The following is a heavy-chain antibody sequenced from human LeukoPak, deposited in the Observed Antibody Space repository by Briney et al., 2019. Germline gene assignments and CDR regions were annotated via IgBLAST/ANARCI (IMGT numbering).Heavy chain of an antibody. Sequence: GGSLRLSRAGSGFTFSNYEMNWVRQAPGRGLEWISYISSSGTLTFYADSVKGRFTISRDNAKNSLYLEMNSLRVEDTAIYYCASRVVGARFDYWGQGTLVTVSS. D-gene: IGHD1-26*01. CDR2: ISSSGTLT. CDR3: ASRVVGARFDY. V-gene: IGHV3-48*03. CDR1: GFTFSNYE. J-gene: IGHJ4*02.